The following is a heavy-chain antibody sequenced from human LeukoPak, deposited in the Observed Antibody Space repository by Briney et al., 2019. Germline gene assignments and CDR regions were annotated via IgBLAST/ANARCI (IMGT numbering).Heavy chain of an antibody. V-gene: IGHV3-30*18. Sequence: GRSLRLSCAASGFTFSSYGVHWVRQAPGKGLEWVAVISYDGSNKYYADSVKGRFTISRDNSKNTLYLQMNSLRAEDTAVYYCAKVAVEYYYGSGSFDYWGQGTLVTVSS. CDR2: ISYDGSNK. CDR3: AKVAVEYYYGSGSFDY. D-gene: IGHD3-10*01. J-gene: IGHJ4*02. CDR1: GFTFSSYG.